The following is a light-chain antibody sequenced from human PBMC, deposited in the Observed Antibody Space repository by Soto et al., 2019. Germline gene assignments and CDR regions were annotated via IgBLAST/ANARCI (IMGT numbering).Light chain of an antibody. Sequence: QAVVTQPPSVSGAPGQRVTISCTGSSSNIGAGYDVHWYQQLPGTAPKFFIYGNSNRPSGVPDRFSGSKSGTSASLAITGLQAEDEADYYCQSYDSSLSGWVFGGGTKLNVL. CDR1: SSNIGAGYD. J-gene: IGLJ3*02. CDR3: QSYDSSLSGWV. CDR2: GNS. V-gene: IGLV1-40*01.